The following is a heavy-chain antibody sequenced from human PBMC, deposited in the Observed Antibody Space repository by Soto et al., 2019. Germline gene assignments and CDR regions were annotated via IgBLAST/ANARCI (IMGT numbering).Heavy chain of an antibody. Sequence: QVQLVESGGGVVQPGRSLRLSCAASGFIFSSSGMHWVRQAPGKGLEWVAVIWYDGSDKYCADSVKGRFTISRDNSKNMLYLQMNSLRAEDTAVYYCARGRADSSSWYYFDDWGQGTLVTVSS. CDR2: IWYDGSDK. J-gene: IGHJ4*02. V-gene: IGHV3-33*01. D-gene: IGHD6-13*01. CDR3: ARGRADSSSWYYFDD. CDR1: GFIFSSSG.